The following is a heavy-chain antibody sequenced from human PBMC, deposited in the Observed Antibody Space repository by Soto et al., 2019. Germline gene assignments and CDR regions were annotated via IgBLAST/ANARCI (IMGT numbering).Heavy chain of an antibody. Sequence: ETLRLNCTGSGGSMYSSDWGWTRQPAGKGLEWIGRIYSGGRNNYNPSLKSRVTMSVDTSKNQFSLRLSSVTAADTAMYYCARGSSRWDYWGQGTLVTAPQ. J-gene: IGHJ4*02. CDR2: IYSGGRN. CDR3: ARGSSRWDY. D-gene: IGHD6-13*01. CDR1: GGSMYSSD. V-gene: IGHV4-4*07.